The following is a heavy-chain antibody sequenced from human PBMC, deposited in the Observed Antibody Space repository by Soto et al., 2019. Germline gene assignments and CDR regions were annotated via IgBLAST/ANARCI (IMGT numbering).Heavy chain of an antibody. D-gene: IGHD4-17*01. Sequence: PSETLSLTCTVSGGSTSSYCWSWIRQPPGKGLEWIGYIYYSGSTNYNPSLKSRVTISVDTSKNQFSLKLSSVTAADTVVYYCARVYGLAAFDIWGQGTMVTASS. CDR3: ARVYGLAAFDI. CDR2: IYYSGST. V-gene: IGHV4-59*01. J-gene: IGHJ3*02. CDR1: GGSTSSYC.